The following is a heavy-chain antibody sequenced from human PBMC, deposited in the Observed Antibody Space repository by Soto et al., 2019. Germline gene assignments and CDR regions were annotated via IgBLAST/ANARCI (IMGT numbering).Heavy chain of an antibody. V-gene: IGHV1-69*01. CDR3: ARSPSYGSGSYYSKNYYYYGMDV. J-gene: IGHJ6*02. CDR1: GGTFSSYA. CDR2: IIPIFGTA. Sequence: QVQLVQSGAEVKKPGSSVKVSCKASGGTFSSYAISWVRQAPGQGLEWMGGIIPIFGTANYAQKFQGRVTITADESTSTAYMELSSLRSEDTAAYYCARSPSYGSGSYYSKNYYYYGMDVWGQGTTVTVSS. D-gene: IGHD3-10*01.